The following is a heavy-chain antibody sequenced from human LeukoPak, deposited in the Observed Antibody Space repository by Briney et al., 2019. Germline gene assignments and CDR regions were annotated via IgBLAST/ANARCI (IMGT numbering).Heavy chain of an antibody. V-gene: IGHV3-21*01. CDR1: GFTFSSYS. CDR2: ISSSSSYI. J-gene: IGHJ4*02. D-gene: IGHD6-19*01. Sequence: KSGGSLRLSCAASGFTFSSYSMNWVRQAPGKGLEWVSSISSSSSYIYYADSVKGRFTISRDNAKNSLYLQMNSLRAEDTAVYYCARAGYSSGWSPFDYWGQGTLVTVSS. CDR3: ARAGYSSGWSPFDY.